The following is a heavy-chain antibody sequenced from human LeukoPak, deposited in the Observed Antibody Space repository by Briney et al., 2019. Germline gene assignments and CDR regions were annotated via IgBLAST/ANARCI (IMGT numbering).Heavy chain of an antibody. Sequence: GASVKVSCKASGYTFTSYDISWVRQAPRQGLEWMGGIIPIFGTANYAQKFQGRVTITADKSTSTAYMELSSLRSEDTAVYYCAMNGSADAPIYYYYYMDVWGKGTTVTVSS. J-gene: IGHJ6*03. CDR1: GYTFTSYD. CDR2: IIPIFGTA. CDR3: AMNGSADAPIYYYYYMDV. V-gene: IGHV1-69*06. D-gene: IGHD3-10*01.